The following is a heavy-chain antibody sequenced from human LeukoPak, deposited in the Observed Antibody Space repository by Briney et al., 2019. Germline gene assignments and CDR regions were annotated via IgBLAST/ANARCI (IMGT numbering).Heavy chain of an antibody. D-gene: IGHD3-10*01. CDR2: IYYSGST. Sequence: PSETLSLTCTVSGGSISSYYWSWIRQPPGKGLEWIGYIYYSGSTNYNPSLKSRVTISVDTSKNQFSLKLSSVTAADTAVYYCAREVGNLLWFGELLPYNWFDPWGQGTLVTVSS. J-gene: IGHJ5*02. V-gene: IGHV4-59*01. CDR1: GGSISSYY. CDR3: AREVGNLLWFGELLPYNWFDP.